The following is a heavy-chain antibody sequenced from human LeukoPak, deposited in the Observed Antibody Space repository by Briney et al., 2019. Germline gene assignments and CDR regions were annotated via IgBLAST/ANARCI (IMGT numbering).Heavy chain of an antibody. V-gene: IGHV4-34*01. J-gene: IGHJ4*02. Sequence: SETLSLTCTVSGGSISSYYWSWIRQPPGKGLEWIGEINHSGSTNYNPSLKSRVTISVDTSKNQFSLKLSSVTAADTAVYYCARSARAWGYWAKETLVTVPS. D-gene: IGHD1-26*01. CDR1: GGSISSYY. CDR3: ARSARAWGY. CDR2: INHSGST.